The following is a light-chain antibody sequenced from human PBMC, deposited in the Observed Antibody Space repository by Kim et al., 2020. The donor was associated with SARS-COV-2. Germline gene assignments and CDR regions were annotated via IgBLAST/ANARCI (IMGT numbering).Light chain of an antibody. Sequence: RATINCKSSQTVLYRSNTKNYLAWYQQKPGQPPKLLLYWASTRESGVPDRFSGSGSGTDFTLTISSLQAEDVAVYYCHQYYSTPYTFGQGTKLEI. J-gene: IGKJ2*01. CDR3: HQYYSTPYT. V-gene: IGKV4-1*01. CDR2: WAS. CDR1: QTVLYRSNTKNY.